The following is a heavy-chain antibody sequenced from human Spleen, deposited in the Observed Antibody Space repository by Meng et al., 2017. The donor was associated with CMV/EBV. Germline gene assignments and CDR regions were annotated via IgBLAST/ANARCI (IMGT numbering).Heavy chain of an antibody. CDR3: ARDRSTFYYYYGMDV. V-gene: IGHV6-1*01. D-gene: IGHD3-16*02. Sequence: SETLSLTCAISGASVSSNSAAWNWIRQSPSRGLEWLGRTYYRSKWYNDYTLSLKSRLTINPDTSKNQFSLQLNSVTPEDTAVYYCARDRSTFYYYYGMDVWGQGTTVTVSS. CDR2: TYYRSKWYN. CDR1: GASVSSNSAA. J-gene: IGHJ6*02.